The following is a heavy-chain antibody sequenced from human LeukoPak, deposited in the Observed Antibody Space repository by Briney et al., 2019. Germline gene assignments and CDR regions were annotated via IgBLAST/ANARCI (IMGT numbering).Heavy chain of an antibody. CDR1: GGSISSGDYY. CDR3: ARENYYTYYFDY. J-gene: IGHJ4*02. V-gene: IGHV4-30-4*01. Sequence: PSETLSLTCTVSGGSISSGDYYWSWIRQPPGKGLEWIGYIYYSGSTYYNPSLKSRVTISVDTSKNQFSLKLSSVTAADTAVYYCARENYYTYYFDYWGQGTLVTVSS. CDR2: IYYSGST. D-gene: IGHD3-22*01.